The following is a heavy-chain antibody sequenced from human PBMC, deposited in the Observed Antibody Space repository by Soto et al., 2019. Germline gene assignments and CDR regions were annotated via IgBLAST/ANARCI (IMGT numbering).Heavy chain of an antibody. CDR3: VRHATDHRGNAEDWYFDL. J-gene: IGHJ2*01. CDR2: MSNSGST. V-gene: IGHV4-59*08. CDR1: GASISSYY. D-gene: IGHD2-15*01. Sequence: QVQLQESGPGLVRPSETLSLTCTVSGASISSYYWTWVRQPPGKGLEWIGYMSNSGSTNYNPSFNSRVTLPVDTSKNPSSLKLSSVTAADTAVSYCVRHATDHRGNAEDWYFDLWGRGTLVTVSS.